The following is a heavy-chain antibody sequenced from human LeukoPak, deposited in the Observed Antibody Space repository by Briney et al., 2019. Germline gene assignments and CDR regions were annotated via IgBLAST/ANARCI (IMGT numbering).Heavy chain of an antibody. Sequence: SETLSLTCTVSGGSISNYYWSWIRQPPGKGLEWIGYIYYSGSTNYNPSLKSRVTISVDTSKNQFSLKLSSVTAADTAVCYCARLIVGATNWFDPWGQGTLVTVSS. J-gene: IGHJ5*02. CDR2: IYYSGST. D-gene: IGHD1-26*01. CDR3: ARLIVGATNWFDP. V-gene: IGHV4-59*01. CDR1: GGSISNYY.